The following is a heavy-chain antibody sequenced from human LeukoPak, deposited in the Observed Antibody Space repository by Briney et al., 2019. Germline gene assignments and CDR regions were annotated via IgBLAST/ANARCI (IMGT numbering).Heavy chain of an antibody. CDR3: ARDSTAWVAQHFDH. Sequence: SETLSLTCTVSGGSMRSYYWSWIRQPPGKGLEWIGYIDYRGITTYNPSLKSRVTISIDTSKSQFSLKLTSVTAADTAVYYCARDSTAWVAQHFDHSGQGIQVTVSS. V-gene: IGHV4-59*01. CDR1: GGSMRSYY. D-gene: IGHD5-12*01. CDR2: IDYRGIT. J-gene: IGHJ5*02.